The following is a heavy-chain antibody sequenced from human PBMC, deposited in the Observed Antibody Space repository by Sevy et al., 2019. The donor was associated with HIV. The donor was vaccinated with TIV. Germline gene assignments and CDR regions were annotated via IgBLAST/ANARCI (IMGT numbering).Heavy chain of an antibody. CDR3: ARDPRDYYDSSGYYDY. D-gene: IGHD3-22*01. J-gene: IGHJ4*02. CDR2: IIPILGIA. CDR1: GGTFSSYA. V-gene: IGHV1-69*10. Sequence: ASLKVSCKASGGTFSSYAISWVRQAPGQGLEWMGGIIPILGIANYAQKVQGRVTITADKSTSTAYMELSSLRSEDTAVYYCARDPRDYYDSSGYYDYWGQGTLVTVSS.